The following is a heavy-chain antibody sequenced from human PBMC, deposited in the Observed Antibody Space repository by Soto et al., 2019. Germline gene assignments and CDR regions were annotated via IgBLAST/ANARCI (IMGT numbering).Heavy chain of an antibody. Sequence: SETLSLTCTVSGGSISSYYWSWIRQPPGKGLEWIGYIYYSGSTNYNPSLKSRVTISVDTSKNQFSLKLSSVTAADTAVYYCARDHASGTRYNWFDPWGQGTLVTVSS. D-gene: IGHD3-10*01. CDR1: GGSISSYY. J-gene: IGHJ5*02. CDR3: ARDHASGTRYNWFDP. V-gene: IGHV4-59*01. CDR2: IYYSGST.